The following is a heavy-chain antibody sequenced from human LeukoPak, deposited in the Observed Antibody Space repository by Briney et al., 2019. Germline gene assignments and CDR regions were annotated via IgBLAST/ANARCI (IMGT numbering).Heavy chain of an antibody. CDR1: GFTFSSYS. Sequence: GGSLRLSCAVSGFTFSSYSMNWVRQAPGKGLEWVSYTSSSSSNIFYADSFKGRFTISRDNAQNSLYLQMNSLRVEDTAVYYCARDPPGAHFDYWGQGTLVTVSS. CDR3: ARDPPGAHFDY. J-gene: IGHJ4*02. V-gene: IGHV3-21*01. D-gene: IGHD7-27*01. CDR2: TSSSSSNI.